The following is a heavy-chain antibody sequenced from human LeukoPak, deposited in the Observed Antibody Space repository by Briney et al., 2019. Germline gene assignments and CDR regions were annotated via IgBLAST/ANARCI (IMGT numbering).Heavy chain of an antibody. CDR1: GFIFSSYA. Sequence: QPGGSLRLSCAASGFIFSSYAMSWVRPAPGKGLEWVSAISGSGGSTYHADSVKGRFTISRDNSKNTLYLQMNSLRAEDTAVYSCAKRYGSGSYYTDWGQGTLVTVPS. J-gene: IGHJ4*02. V-gene: IGHV3-23*01. CDR3: AKRYGSGSYYTD. D-gene: IGHD3-10*01. CDR2: ISGSGGST.